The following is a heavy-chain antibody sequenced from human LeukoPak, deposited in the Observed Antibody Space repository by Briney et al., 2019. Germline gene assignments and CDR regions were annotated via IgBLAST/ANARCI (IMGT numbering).Heavy chain of an antibody. V-gene: IGHV4-59*08. J-gene: IGHJ6*02. D-gene: IGHD3-3*01. CDR2: IYYSGST. Sequence: KPSETLSLTCTVSGGSISSYYWSWIRQPPGKGLEWIGYIYYSGSTTYNPSLKSRVTISVDTSKNQFSLKLSSVTAADTAVYYCARQGRDYDFWSGYYNHYYYYGMDVWGQGTTVTVSS. CDR1: GGSISSYY. CDR3: ARQGRDYDFWSGYYNHYYYYGMDV.